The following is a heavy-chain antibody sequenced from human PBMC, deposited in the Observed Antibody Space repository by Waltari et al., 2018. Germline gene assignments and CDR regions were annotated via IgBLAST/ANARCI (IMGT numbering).Heavy chain of an antibody. CDR1: GYTPTELP. Sequence: QVQLVQSGAEVKKPGASVKVSCKVSGYTPTELPMHWVRQAPGKGLEWMGGFDPEDGETIYAQKFQGRVTMTEDTSTDTAYMELSSLRSEDTAVYYCATSITFGGVIVISYYFDYWGQGTLVTVSS. V-gene: IGHV1-24*01. J-gene: IGHJ4*02. CDR2: FDPEDGET. CDR3: ATSITFGGVIVISYYFDY. D-gene: IGHD3-16*02.